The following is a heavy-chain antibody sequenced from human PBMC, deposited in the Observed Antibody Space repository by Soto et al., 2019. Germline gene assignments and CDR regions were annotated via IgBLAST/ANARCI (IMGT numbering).Heavy chain of an antibody. V-gene: IGHV4-59*01. D-gene: IGHD2-2*02. CDR1: GGSISSYY. J-gene: IGHJ5*02. CDR3: AIGYCSSTICYIWDNWFDP. CDR2: IYYSGRT. Sequence: QVQLQESGPGLVKPSETLSLTCTVSGGSISSYYWSWIRQPPGKGLEWIGYIYYSGRTNYNPSLKIRVTISVDTSKNQFSLKLSSVTAADTAVYYCAIGYCSSTICYIWDNWFDPWGQGTLVTVSS.